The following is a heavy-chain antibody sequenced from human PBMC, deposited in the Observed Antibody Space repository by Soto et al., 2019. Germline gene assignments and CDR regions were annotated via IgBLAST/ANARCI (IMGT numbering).Heavy chain of an antibody. V-gene: IGHV4-39*01. D-gene: IGHD3-10*01. CDR1: GGSISSSSYY. Sequence: SETLSLTCTVSGGSISSSSYYWGWIRQPPGKGLEWIGSSYYSGSTYYNPSLKSRVTISVHTSKNQFSLKLSSVTAADTAVYYCAGARTLTYYYGEGWFDPWGQGTLVTVSS. CDR3: AGARTLTYYYGEGWFDP. J-gene: IGHJ5*02. CDR2: SYYSGST.